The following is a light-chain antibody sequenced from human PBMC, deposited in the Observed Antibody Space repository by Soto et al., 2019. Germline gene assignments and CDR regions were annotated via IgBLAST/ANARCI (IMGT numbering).Light chain of an antibody. CDR2: GVN. V-gene: IGLV2-11*01. CDR1: SSDVGDYNY. Sequence: QSALTQPRSVSGSPGQSVTIPCTGTSSDVGDYNYVSWYQQHPGKAPKLMIYGVNKRPSGVPDRFSGSKSGNTASLTISGLQAEDEADYHCCSYAGSYTLVFGGGTKVTVL. J-gene: IGLJ2*01. CDR3: CSYAGSYTLV.